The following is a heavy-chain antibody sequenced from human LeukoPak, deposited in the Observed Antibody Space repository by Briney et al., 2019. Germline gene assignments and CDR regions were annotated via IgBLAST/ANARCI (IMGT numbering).Heavy chain of an antibody. J-gene: IGHJ4*02. CDR2: ISGNNGNT. D-gene: IGHD5-24*01. CDR3: ASGREGYNPSDY. V-gene: IGHV1-18*01. Sequence: ASVKVSCKASGYSFTSYGVSWVRQAPGQGLEWMAWISGNNGNTNYAQEYQSRLILTADTSTSTAYMELRSLRSDDTAVYYCASGREGYNPSDYWGQGTLVTVSS. CDR1: GYSFTSYG.